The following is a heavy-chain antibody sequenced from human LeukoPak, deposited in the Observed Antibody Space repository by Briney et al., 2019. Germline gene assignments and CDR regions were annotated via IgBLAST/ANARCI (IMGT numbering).Heavy chain of an antibody. CDR2: ISTSGSYI. D-gene: IGHD3-10*01. J-gene: IGHJ4*02. V-gene: IGHV3-21*06. CDR1: GFPFNVYS. Sequence: GGSLRLSCAASGFPFNVYSMAWVRRAPGKGLEWVAAISTSGSYIYYGDSVKGRFTISGDDAQSSLFLQMSGLSAEDTGVYYCVKDRGEFWGQGTLVTVSS. CDR3: VKDRGEF.